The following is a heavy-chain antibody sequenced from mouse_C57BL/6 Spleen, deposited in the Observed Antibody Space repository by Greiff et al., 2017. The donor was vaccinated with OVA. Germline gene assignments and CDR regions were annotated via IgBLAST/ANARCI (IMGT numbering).Heavy chain of an antibody. J-gene: IGHJ4*01. CDR3: ASAYYSKYEGDYYAMDY. Sequence: QVQLQQSGAELVKPGASVKISCKASGYAFSSYWMNWVKQRPGKGLEWIGQIYPGDGDTNYNGKFKGKATLTADKSSSTAYMQLSSLTSEDSAVYFCASAYYSKYEGDYYAMDYWGQGTSVTVSS. CDR1: GYAFSSYW. D-gene: IGHD2-5*01. CDR2: IYPGDGDT. V-gene: IGHV1-80*01.